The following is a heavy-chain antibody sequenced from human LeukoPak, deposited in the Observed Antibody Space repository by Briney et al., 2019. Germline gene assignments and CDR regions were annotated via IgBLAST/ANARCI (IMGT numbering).Heavy chain of an antibody. CDR2: VKEDGSEK. D-gene: IGHD3-22*01. CDR1: GFTFGNYW. J-gene: IGHJ4*02. Sequence: GGSLRLSCVTSGFTFGNYWMRWVRQAPGKGLEWVAKVKEDGSEKNYVDSVKGRFTISRDNAENAVHLEMNSLRAEDTAIYYCTRMYLYESSGYRPSDYWGQGTLVTVSS. V-gene: IGHV3-7*01. CDR3: TRMYLYESSGYRPSDY.